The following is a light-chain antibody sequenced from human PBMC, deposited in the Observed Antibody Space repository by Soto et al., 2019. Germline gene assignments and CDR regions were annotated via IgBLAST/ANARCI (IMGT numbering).Light chain of an antibody. Sequence: EIVLTQSPATLSLSPGERATLSCRASQNISIYLAWYQQKPGQAPRLLIYDASNRATGIPARFSGSGSGTEFTLTISSLQSEDFAVYYCQQYNNWPQTFGQGTKVDIK. CDR1: QNISIY. CDR2: DAS. CDR3: QQYNNWPQT. J-gene: IGKJ1*01. V-gene: IGKV3-11*01.